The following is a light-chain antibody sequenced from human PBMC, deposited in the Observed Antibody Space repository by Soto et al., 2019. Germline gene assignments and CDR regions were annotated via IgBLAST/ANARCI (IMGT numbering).Light chain of an antibody. CDR2: AAS. J-gene: IGKJ1*01. CDR1: QRMSYY. Sequence: DIQMTQSPSTLSAGVGDRVTITCRASQRMSYYLNCYQQKPGKAPTRKIYAASSLQSGVPSRLSAGGSGTDFTLTINTLQPEDFATYFCQQCYSSPRTFGQGTKLEIK. V-gene: IGKV1-39*01. CDR3: QQCYSSPRT.